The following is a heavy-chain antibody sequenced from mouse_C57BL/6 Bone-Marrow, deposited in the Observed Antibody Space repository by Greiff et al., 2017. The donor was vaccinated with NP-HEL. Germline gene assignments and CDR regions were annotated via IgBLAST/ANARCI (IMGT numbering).Heavy chain of an antibody. V-gene: IGHV7-1*01. CDR1: GFTFSDFY. CDR3: ARDADGYGGYFDV. CDR2: SRNKANDYTT. Sequence: EVQGVESGGGLVQSGRSLRLSCATSGFTFSDFYMEWVRQAPGKGLEWIAASRNKANDYTTEYSASVKGRFIVSRDTSQSILYLQMNALRAEDTAIYYCARDADGYGGYFDVWGTGTTVTVSS. J-gene: IGHJ1*03. D-gene: IGHD2-2*01.